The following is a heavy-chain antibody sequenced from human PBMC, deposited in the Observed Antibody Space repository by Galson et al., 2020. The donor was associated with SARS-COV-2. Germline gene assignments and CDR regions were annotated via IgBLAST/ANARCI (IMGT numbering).Heavy chain of an antibody. D-gene: IGHD5-18*01. CDR1: GFTFSNYA. CDR2: ISASGGST. J-gene: IGHJ3*02. V-gene: IGHV3-23*01. CDR3: AKGRGYRDAFDI. Sequence: GGSLRLSCAASGFTFSNYAMSWVRQAPGQGLEWVSVISASGGSTNYADSVRGRFTISRDNSKNTLFLQMNSLRAEDKAIYYCAKGRGYRDAFDIWGQGTMVTVSS.